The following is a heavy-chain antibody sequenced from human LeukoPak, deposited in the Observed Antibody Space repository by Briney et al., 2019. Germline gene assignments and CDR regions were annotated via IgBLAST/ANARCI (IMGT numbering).Heavy chain of an antibody. Sequence: GGSLRLSCVASGFTFSTYSMNWVRQAPGKGLEWVSYISGTSNTIYYADSVKGRFSISRDNAKNSLYQQVNSLRAEDTAIYYCARDLGSYTSGWYMGFDNWGQGTLVTVSS. D-gene: IGHD6-19*01. CDR1: GFTFSTYS. CDR3: ARDLGSYTSGWYMGFDN. J-gene: IGHJ4*02. CDR2: ISGTSNTI. V-gene: IGHV3-48*01.